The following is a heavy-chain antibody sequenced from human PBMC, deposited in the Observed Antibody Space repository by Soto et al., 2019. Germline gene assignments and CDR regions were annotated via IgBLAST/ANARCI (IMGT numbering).Heavy chain of an antibody. V-gene: IGHV3-23*01. CDR3: AKSLSSGWYFKPRFDY. CDR2: ISGSGGST. Sequence: GGSLRLSCAASGFTFSSYAMSWVRQAPGKGLEWVSAISGSGGSTYYADSVKGRFTISRDNSKNTLYLQMNSLRAEDTAVYYCAKSLSSGWYFKPRFDYWGQGTLVTVSS. D-gene: IGHD6-19*01. J-gene: IGHJ4*02. CDR1: GFTFSSYA.